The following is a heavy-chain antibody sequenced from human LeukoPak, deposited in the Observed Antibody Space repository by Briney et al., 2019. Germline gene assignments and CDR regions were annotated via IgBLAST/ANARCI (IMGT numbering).Heavy chain of an antibody. CDR2: ISAYNGDT. V-gene: IGHV1-18*01. Sequence: GASVKVSCKASGDTFTSYAFRWVRQAPGQGLEWMGWISAYNGDTNYAQKFQGRVTMTTDTSTTTAYMELRSLRSDDTAVYYCAREGAYCSSTSCHIQNWFDPWGQGTLVTVSS. J-gene: IGHJ5*02. CDR3: AREGAYCSSTSCHIQNWFDP. CDR1: GDTFTSYA. D-gene: IGHD2-2*01.